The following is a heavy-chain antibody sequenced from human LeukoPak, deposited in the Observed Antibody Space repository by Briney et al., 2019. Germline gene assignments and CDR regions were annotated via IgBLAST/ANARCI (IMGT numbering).Heavy chain of an antibody. J-gene: IGHJ4*02. V-gene: IGHV1-2*02. CDR2: INPNSGGT. CDR1: GYTFTGYY. Sequence: ASVKVSCKASGYTFTGYYMHWVRQAPGQGLERMGWINPNSGGTNYAQKFQGRVTMTRDTSISTAYMELSRLRSDDTAVYYCARDRHRRHYYDSSLHPPLDYWGQGTLVTVSS. D-gene: IGHD3-22*01. CDR3: ARDRHRRHYYDSSLHPPLDY.